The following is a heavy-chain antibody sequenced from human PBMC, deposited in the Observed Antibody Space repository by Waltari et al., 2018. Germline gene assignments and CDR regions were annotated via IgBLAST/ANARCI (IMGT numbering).Heavy chain of an antibody. J-gene: IGHJ3*02. CDR2: IYYSGST. D-gene: IGHD5-12*01. CDR1: GGSISSGGYY. Sequence: QVQLQESGPGLVKPSQTLSLTCPVSGGSISSGGYYWSWIRQHPGKGLEWIGYIYYSGSTYYNPSLKSRVTISVDTSKNQFSLKLSSVTAADTAVYYCARDINGYDSGAFDIWGQGTMVTVSS. V-gene: IGHV4-31*03. CDR3: ARDINGYDSGAFDI.